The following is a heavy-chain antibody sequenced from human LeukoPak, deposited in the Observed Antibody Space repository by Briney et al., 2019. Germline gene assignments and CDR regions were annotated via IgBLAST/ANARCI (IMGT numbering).Heavy chain of an antibody. CDR2: ISSSGGNT. V-gene: IGHV3-23*01. CDR3: SEAIQVST. CDR1: GFTFSDSA. Sequence: PGGSLRLSCAASGFTFSDSAMTWVRQVPGKGLEWVSLISSSGGNTYYADSVKGRFTISRDNSKNTLSLQMNSLRVEDTAIYYCSEAIQVSTWGLGTMVTVSS. D-gene: IGHD5-18*01. J-gene: IGHJ3*01.